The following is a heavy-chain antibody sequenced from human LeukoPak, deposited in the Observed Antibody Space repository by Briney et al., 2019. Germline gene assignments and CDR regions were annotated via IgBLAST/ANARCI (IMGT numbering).Heavy chain of an antibody. CDR2: IYYSGSI. V-gene: IGHV4-59*08. D-gene: IGHD2-15*01. Sequence: SETLSLTCTVSGGSISSYYWSWIRQPPGKGLEWIGYIYYSGSINYSPSLTSRVTISVDTSKNQFSLKLSSVTAADTTVYYCARHSIIGGTEYAFDICGQGTMVTVSS. J-gene: IGHJ3*02. CDR1: GGSISSYY. CDR3: ARHSIIGGTEYAFDI.